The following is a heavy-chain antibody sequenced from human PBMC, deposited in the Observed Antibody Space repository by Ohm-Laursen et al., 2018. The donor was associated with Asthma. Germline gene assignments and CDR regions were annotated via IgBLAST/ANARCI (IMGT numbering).Heavy chain of an antibody. J-gene: IGHJ4*02. Sequence: SLRLSCAASGFTFRSYAMHWVRQAPGKGLEWVAVISYDGSNKYYADSVKGRFTISRDNSKNTLYLQMNSLRAEDTAVYYCAKDQSDGDYPVFDYWGQGTLVTVSS. CDR1: GFTFRSYA. CDR2: ISYDGSNK. D-gene: IGHD4-17*01. CDR3: AKDQSDGDYPVFDY. V-gene: IGHV3-30*04.